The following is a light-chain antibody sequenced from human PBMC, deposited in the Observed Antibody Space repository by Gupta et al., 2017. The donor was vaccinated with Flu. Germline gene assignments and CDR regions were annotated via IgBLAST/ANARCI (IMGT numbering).Light chain of an antibody. J-gene: IGKJ1*01. CDR1: QSISGW. CDR3: QQYNSYPWT. Sequence: DIQMTQSPSTLSASVGDKVAITCRATQSISGWLVWYQQRPGKAPTVLIYEASTLEKGVPPRFSGSGSGTDFTLTITSLQPEDSATYYCQQYNSYPWTFGQGTKVEIK. V-gene: IGKV1-5*03. CDR2: EAS.